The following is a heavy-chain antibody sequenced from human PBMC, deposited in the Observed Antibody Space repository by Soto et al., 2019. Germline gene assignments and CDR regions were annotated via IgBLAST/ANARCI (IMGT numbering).Heavy chain of an antibody. V-gene: IGHV4-59*11. J-gene: IGHJ6*02. CDR1: GGNIIGHY. Sequence: PSVPLCVRWTVAGGNIIGHYGSWIRKKTGKGLEWIGYIYYSGSTNYNPSLKSRVSISVDTSKNQFSLKLSSVTAADTAVYYCARAPAAGMNPLGYYGMDVWGQGTTVTVSS. CDR2: IYYSGST. CDR3: ARAPAAGMNPLGYYGMDV. D-gene: IGHD6-13*01.